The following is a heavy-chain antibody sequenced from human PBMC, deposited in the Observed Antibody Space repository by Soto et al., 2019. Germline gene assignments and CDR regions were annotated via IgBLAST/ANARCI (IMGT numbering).Heavy chain of an antibody. CDR2: IFSNDEK. CDR3: ARIRKVGATLVFDY. V-gene: IGHV2-26*01. CDR1: GFSLSNARMG. D-gene: IGHD1-26*01. J-gene: IGHJ4*02. Sequence: QVTLKESGPVLVKPTEPLTLTCTVSGFSLSNARMGVSWIRQPPGKALEWLAHIFSNDEKSYSTSLKSRLTVSKDTSKSHVVLTMTNMDPVDTAPSYCARIRKVGATLVFDYWGQGSLVIVSS.